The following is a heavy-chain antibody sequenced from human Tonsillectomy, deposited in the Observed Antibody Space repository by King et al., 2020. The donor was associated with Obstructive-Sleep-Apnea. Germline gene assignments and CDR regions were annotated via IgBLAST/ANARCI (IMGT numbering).Heavy chain of an antibody. J-gene: IGHJ4*02. CDR3: ARRGSGSSWPFFDY. CDR2: ISSTGYTI. Sequence: VQLVESGGGFVKPGGSLRLSCAASQFSFSDYDMAWIRQAPGKGLECRSYISSTGYTIYYADSMKGRFTISRDNAKNSLHLQMNSLRAEDTAVYFCARRGSGSSWPFFDYWGQGTLVSVSS. D-gene: IGHD6-13*01. V-gene: IGHV3-11*01. CDR1: QFSFSDYD.